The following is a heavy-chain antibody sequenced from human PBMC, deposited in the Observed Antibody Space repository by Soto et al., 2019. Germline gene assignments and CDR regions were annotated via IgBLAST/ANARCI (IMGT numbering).Heavy chain of an antibody. CDR3: ARDQHYDFWRGYYGGWFDP. J-gene: IGHJ5*02. CDR2: IIPIFGTA. Sequence: QVQLVQSGAEVKKPGSSVKVSCKASGGTFSSYAISWVRQAPGQGLEWMGGIIPIFGTANYAQKFQGRVTITADESTSTAYMELSSLRSEDTAVYYCARDQHYDFWRGYYGGWFDPWGQGTLVTVSS. CDR1: GGTFSSYA. D-gene: IGHD3-3*01. V-gene: IGHV1-69*01.